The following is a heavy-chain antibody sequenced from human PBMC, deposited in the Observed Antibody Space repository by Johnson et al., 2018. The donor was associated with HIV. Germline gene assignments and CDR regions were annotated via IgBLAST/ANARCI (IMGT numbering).Heavy chain of an antibody. CDR1: GFTFSSYA. J-gene: IGHJ3*01. CDR2: ISYDGSNR. Sequence: QVQLVESGGGVVQPGRSLRLSCAASGFTFSSYAMHWVRQAPGKGLEWVAVISYDGSNRYYADSVKGRFTISRDNSKNTLYLQMNSLRAEDTAVYYCARRSMKSDAFDVWGPGTEVTVSS. CDR3: ARRSMKSDAFDV. V-gene: IGHV3-30*04. D-gene: IGHD2-8*01.